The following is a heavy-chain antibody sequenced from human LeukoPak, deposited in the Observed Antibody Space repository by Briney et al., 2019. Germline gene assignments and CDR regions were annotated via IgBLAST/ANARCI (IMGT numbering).Heavy chain of an antibody. CDR1: GGTFSRYA. V-gene: IGHV1-69*01. J-gene: IGHJ6*02. Sequence: ASVKVSCKASGGTFSRYAISWVRQAPGQGLEWMGGISPIFGTVNYAQKFQGRVTITADESTSTAYMEVSSLRSEDTAVYYCARDGTADTAMVRSYYYYYGMDVWGQGTTVTVSS. CDR2: ISPIFGTV. CDR3: ARDGTADTAMVRSYYYYYGMDV. D-gene: IGHD5-18*01.